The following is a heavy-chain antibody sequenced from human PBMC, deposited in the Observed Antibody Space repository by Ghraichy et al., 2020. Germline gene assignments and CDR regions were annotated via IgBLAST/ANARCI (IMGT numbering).Heavy chain of an antibody. CDR3: ARVTYDILTGPTQSDY. V-gene: IGHV4-34*01. Sequence: SETLSLTCAVYGGSFSGYYWSWIRQPPGKGLEWIGEINNSGSTNYNPSLKSRVTISVDTSKNQFSLKLSSVTAADTAVYYCARVTYDILTGPTQSDYWGQGTLVTVSS. CDR2: INNSGST. D-gene: IGHD3-9*01. J-gene: IGHJ4*02. CDR1: GGSFSGYY.